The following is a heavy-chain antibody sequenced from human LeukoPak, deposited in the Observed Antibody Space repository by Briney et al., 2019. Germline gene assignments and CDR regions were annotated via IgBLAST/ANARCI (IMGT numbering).Heavy chain of an antibody. V-gene: IGHV3-7*01. CDR3: ARDRRWWGYYYNLDV. D-gene: IGHD2-15*01. CDR2: IKQDGSEK. J-gene: IGHJ6*03. Sequence: HPGGSLRLSCAASGFTFSSYEMNWVRQAPGKGLEWVANIKQDGSEKYYVDSVKGRFTISRDDGKKSLYLQMNRLRAEDTAVYYCARDRRWWGYYYNLDVWGKGTTVTVSS. CDR1: GFTFSSYE.